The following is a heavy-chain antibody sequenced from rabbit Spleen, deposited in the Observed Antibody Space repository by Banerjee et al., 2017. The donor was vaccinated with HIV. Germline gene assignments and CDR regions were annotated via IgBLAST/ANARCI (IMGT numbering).Heavy chain of an antibody. J-gene: IGHJ4*01. D-gene: IGHD7-1*01. Sequence: QEQLEESAGGLVKPGGSLKLSCKASGFTLSSYYMNWVRQAPGKGLEWIGYIDPVFGITYYANWVNGRFSISKTSSTTVTLQMTSLTAADTATYFCARGYAYGYPAYAYGTSYFNLWGPGTLVTVS. CDR1: GFTLSSYYM. CDR3: ARGYAYGYPAYAYGTSYFNL. V-gene: IGHV1S45*01. CDR2: IDPVFGIT.